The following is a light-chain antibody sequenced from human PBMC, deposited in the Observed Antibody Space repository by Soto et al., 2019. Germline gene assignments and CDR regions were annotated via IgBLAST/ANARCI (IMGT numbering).Light chain of an antibody. CDR3: SSHTSGSTRV. CDR2: EVT. Sequence: QSVLTQPASVSGSPGQSIAISCTGTSSDVGGYDYVSWYQQQPDKAPKLMIYEVTKRPSGVSNLFSGSKSGNTASLTISGLQAEDEADYYCSSHTSGSTRVFGTGTKLTVL. CDR1: SSDVGGYDY. V-gene: IGLV2-14*01. J-gene: IGLJ1*01.